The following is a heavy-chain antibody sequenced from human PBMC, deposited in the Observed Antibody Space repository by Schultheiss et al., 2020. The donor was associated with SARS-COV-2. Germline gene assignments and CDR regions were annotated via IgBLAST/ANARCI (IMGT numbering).Heavy chain of an antibody. CDR2: INHSGST. D-gene: IGHD3-16*01. J-gene: IGHJ6*02. CDR3: ARHGGSNYVVAYYYGMDV. V-gene: IGHV4-34*01. Sequence: SQTLSLTCAVYGGSFSGYYWSWIRQPPGKGLEWIGEINHSGSTNYNPSLKSRVTISVDKSKNQFSLKLSSVTAADTAVYYCARHGGSNYVVAYYYGMDVWGQGTTVTVSS. CDR1: GGSFSGYY.